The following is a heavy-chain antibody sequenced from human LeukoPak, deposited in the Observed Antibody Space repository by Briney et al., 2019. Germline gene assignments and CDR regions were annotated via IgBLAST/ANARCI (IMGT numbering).Heavy chain of an antibody. V-gene: IGHV1-69*01. D-gene: IGHD4-17*01. Sequence: GSSVKVSCKASGGTFSSYAISWVRQAPGQGLEWMGGIIPIFGTANYAQKFQGKVTITADESTSTAYMELSSLRSEDTAVYYCARSETTVTIFDYWGQGTLVTVSS. CDR2: IIPIFGTA. J-gene: IGHJ4*02. CDR3: ARSETTVTIFDY. CDR1: GGTFSSYA.